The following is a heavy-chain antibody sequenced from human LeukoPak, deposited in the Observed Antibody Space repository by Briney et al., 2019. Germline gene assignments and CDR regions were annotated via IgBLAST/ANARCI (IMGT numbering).Heavy chain of an antibody. V-gene: IGHV1-2*02. CDR1: GYTFTSYY. Sequence: PEASVKVSCKASGYTFTSYYMHWVRQAPGQGLEWMGWINPNSGGTNYAQKFQGRVTMTRDTSISTAYMELSRLRSDDTAVYYCARAYCSSTSCYVEVGDWFDPWGQGTLVTVSS. CDR2: INPNSGGT. D-gene: IGHD2-2*01. J-gene: IGHJ5*02. CDR3: ARAYCSSTSCYVEVGDWFDP.